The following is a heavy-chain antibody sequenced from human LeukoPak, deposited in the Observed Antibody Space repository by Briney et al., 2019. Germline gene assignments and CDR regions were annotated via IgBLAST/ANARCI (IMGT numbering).Heavy chain of an antibody. V-gene: IGHV1-18*04. CDR2: INPQNGNT. CDR3: ARACTTFITQWCFSDF. Sequence: ASVTVSFTASAYSFTTYVITWVRQAPGQGPEWLGWINPQNGNTNFAQRFQGGVTMTTDTSTNTAYMELRSLTSDDTAVYYCARACTTFITQWCFSDFWGQGTLVTVSS. D-gene: IGHD2/OR15-2a*01. J-gene: IGHJ4*02. CDR1: AYSFTTYV.